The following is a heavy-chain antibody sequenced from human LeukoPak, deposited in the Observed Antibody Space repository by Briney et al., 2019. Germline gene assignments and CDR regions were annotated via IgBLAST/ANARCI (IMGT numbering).Heavy chain of an antibody. CDR2: IYYSGST. D-gene: IGHD3-16*01. V-gene: IGHV4-39*01. Sequence: SETLSLTCTVSGGSISSSSYYWGWIRQPPGKGLEWIGSIYYSGSTYYNPSLKSRVTISVDTSKNQFSLKLSSVPAADTAVYYCARTTRFEDIAWFDPWGQGTLVTVSS. J-gene: IGHJ5*02. CDR1: GGSISSSSYY. CDR3: ARTTRFEDIAWFDP.